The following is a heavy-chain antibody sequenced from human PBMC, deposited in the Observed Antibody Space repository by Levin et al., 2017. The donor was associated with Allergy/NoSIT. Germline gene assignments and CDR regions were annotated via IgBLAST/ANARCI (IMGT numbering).Heavy chain of an antibody. J-gene: IGHJ4*02. V-gene: IGHV3-7*03. CDR2: MKQDGSEK. CDR1: GFTFSNYW. CDR3: ARDFSSGGWNYRCFFDY. D-gene: IGHD1-7*01. Sequence: AASVKVSCAASGFTFSNYWMNWVRQAPGKGLEWVASMKQDGSEKYYVDSVKGRFTISRDNAKNSVYLQMNSLRAEDTAIYYCARDFSSGGWNYRCFFDYWGRGTLVTVSS.